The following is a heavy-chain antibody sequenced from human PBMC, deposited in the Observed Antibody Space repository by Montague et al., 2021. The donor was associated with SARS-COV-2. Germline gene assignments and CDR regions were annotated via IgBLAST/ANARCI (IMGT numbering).Heavy chain of an antibody. Sequence: SETLSLTCAVYGGSFSGYYWSWIRQPPGPGLEWVGVITHSGSTNYNPYLKRRVTMSVDTSTNQFSLKLSPVTAADTAVYYCASVRYFGSGTSLGMDVWGQGTTVTVSS. D-gene: IGHD3-10*01. CDR1: GGSFSGYY. CDR2: ITHSGST. CDR3: ASVRYFGSGTSLGMDV. J-gene: IGHJ6*02. V-gene: IGHV4-34*01.